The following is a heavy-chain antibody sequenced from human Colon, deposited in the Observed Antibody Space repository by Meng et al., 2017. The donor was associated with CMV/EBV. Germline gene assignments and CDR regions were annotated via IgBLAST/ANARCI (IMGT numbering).Heavy chain of an antibody. V-gene: IGHV3-23*01. CDR3: AKAPTRRYYFDS. CDR1: EFSITDYA. CDR2: SSASGYYT. Sequence: SCAASEFSITDYAVNGGRQAPGKGVEWVSVSSASGYYTFYAESVKGRFTIGRDISKNTVYLQTNSLRAEDTAVYFCAKAPTRRYYFDSWGQGSLVTVSS. J-gene: IGHJ4*02. D-gene: IGHD5-24*01.